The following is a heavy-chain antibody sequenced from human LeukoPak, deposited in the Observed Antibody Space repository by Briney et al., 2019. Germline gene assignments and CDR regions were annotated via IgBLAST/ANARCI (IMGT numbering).Heavy chain of an antibody. CDR1: GGTFSSYA. D-gene: IGHD3-3*01. CDR2: IIPIFGTA. CDR3: ARALGRFWNFDY. J-gene: IGHJ4*02. V-gene: IGHV1-69*13. Sequence: SVKVSCKASGGTFSSYAISWVRQAPGQGLEWMGGIIPIFGTANYAQMFQGRVTITADESTSKAYMELSSLRSEDTAVYYCARALGRFWNFDYWGQGTLVTVSS.